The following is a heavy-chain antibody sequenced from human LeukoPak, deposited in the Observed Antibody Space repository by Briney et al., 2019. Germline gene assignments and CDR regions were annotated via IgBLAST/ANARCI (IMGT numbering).Heavy chain of an antibody. CDR1: GGSISSSSYY. CDR2: IYYSGST. Sequence: SETLSLTCTVSGGSISSSSYYWGWIRQPPGKGLEWIGSIYYSGSTYYNPSLKSRVTISVDTSKNQFSLKLSSVTAADTAVYYCARVSHDFWSGYLDYYYYYYYMDVWGKGTTVTVSS. CDR3: ARVSHDFWSGYLDYYYYYYYMDV. J-gene: IGHJ6*03. D-gene: IGHD3-3*01. V-gene: IGHV4-39*07.